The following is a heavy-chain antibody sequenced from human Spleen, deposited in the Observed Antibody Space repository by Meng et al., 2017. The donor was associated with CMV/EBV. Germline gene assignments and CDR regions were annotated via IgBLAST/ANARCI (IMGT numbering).Heavy chain of an antibody. CDR3: ARAIRFLEIPGPY. J-gene: IGHJ4*02. CDR2: ISRTSPI. D-gene: IGHD3-3*01. V-gene: IGHV3-69-1*01. Sequence: LSLTCAASGFTFSSYAMNWVRQAPGKGLEWVSFISRTSPIYYADSLKGRFTISRDNAKNSLYLQMNSLRAEDTAVYYCARAIRFLEIPGPYWGQGTLVTVSS. CDR1: GFTFSSYA.